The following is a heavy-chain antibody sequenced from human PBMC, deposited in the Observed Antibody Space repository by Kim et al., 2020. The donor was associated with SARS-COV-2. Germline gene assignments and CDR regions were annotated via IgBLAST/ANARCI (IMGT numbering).Heavy chain of an antibody. CDR3: ASGGVRGSVLDY. CDR1: GGSFSGYY. J-gene: IGHJ4*02. CDR2: INHSGST. V-gene: IGHV4-34*01. Sequence: SETLSLTCAVYGGSFSGYYWSWIRQPPGKGLEWIGEINHSGSTNYNPSLKSRVTISVDTSKNQFSLKLSSVTAADTAVYYCASGGVRGSVLDYWGQGTLVTVSS. D-gene: IGHD3-10*01.